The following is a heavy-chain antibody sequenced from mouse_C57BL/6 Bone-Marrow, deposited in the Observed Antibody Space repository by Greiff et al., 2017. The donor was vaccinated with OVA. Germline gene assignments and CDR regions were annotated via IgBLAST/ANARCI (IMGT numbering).Heavy chain of an antibody. Sequence: EVQGVESGGGLVQPGGSLKLSCAASGFTFSDYYMYWVRQTPEKRLEWVAYISNGGGSTYYPDTVKGRFTISRDNAKNTLYLQMSRLKSEDTAMYYCARLITTVVEYAMDYWGQGTSVTVSS. J-gene: IGHJ4*01. D-gene: IGHD1-1*01. CDR3: ARLITTVVEYAMDY. CDR1: GFTFSDYY. CDR2: ISNGGGST. V-gene: IGHV5-12*01.